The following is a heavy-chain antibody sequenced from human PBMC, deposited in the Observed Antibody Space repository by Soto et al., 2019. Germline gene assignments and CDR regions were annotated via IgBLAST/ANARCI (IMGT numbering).Heavy chain of an antibody. CDR2: IDPSDSQA. J-gene: IGHJ4*02. CDR1: GYSFAGYW. Sequence: GESLKISCKGSGYSFAGYWITWVRQKPGKGLEWMGRIDPSDSQAYCSPSFRGHVTISVTKSITTVFLQWSSLRASDTAMYYCARQIYDSDTGPNFQYYFDSWGQGTPVTVSS. D-gene: IGHD3-22*01. CDR3: ARQIYDSDTGPNFQYYFDS. V-gene: IGHV5-10-1*01.